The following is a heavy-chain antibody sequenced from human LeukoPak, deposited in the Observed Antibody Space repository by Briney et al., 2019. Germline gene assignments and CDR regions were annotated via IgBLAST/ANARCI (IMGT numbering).Heavy chain of an antibody. CDR3: ARGDVIVGATTNDY. CDR2: ISAYNGNT. D-gene: IGHD1-26*01. CDR1: GYTFTSYG. J-gene: IGHJ4*02. Sequence: ASVKVSCKASGYTFTSYGISWVRQAPGQGLEWMGWISAYNGNTNYAQKLQGRVTMTTDTSTSTACMGLRSLRSDDTAVYYCARGDVIVGATTNDYWGQGTLVTVSS. V-gene: IGHV1-18*01.